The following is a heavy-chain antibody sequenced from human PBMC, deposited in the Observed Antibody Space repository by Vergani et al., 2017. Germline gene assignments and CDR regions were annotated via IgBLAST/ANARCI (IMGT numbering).Heavy chain of an antibody. CDR2: ISSSGSTI. CDR3: ARALLYYDFWTGSLAGMDV. CDR1: GFTFSSYE. D-gene: IGHD3-3*01. Sequence: EVQLVESGGGLVQPGGSLRLSCAAPGFTFSSYEMNWVRQAPGKGLEWVSYISSSGSTIYYADSVKGRFTISRDNAKNSLYLQMNSLRAEDTAVYYCARALLYYDFWTGSLAGMDVWGQGTTVTVSS. J-gene: IGHJ6*02. V-gene: IGHV3-48*03.